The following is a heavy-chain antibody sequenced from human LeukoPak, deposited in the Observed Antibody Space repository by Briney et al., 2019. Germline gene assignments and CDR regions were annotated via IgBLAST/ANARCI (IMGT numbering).Heavy chain of an antibody. CDR3: AREGLQDDVY. V-gene: IGHV3-48*04. Sequence: GGSLRLSCAASGFTFSSYAMSWVRQAPGKGLEWVSYISSSGSTIYYADSVKGRFTVSRDNAKDSLYLQMNSLRAEDTAVYYCAREGLQDDVYWGQGTLVTVSS. J-gene: IGHJ4*02. D-gene: IGHD5-24*01. CDR1: GFTFSSYA. CDR2: ISSSGSTI.